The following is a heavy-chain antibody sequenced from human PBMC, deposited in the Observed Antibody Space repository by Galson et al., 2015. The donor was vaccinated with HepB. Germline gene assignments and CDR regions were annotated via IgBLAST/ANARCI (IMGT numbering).Heavy chain of an antibody. D-gene: IGHD2-15*01. CDR2: INADNGNT. CDR3: ARVGNCSGGSCYFSPLDI. Sequence: SVKVSCKASGYTFSAYAIHWVRQAPGQRLEWMGWINADNGNTKYSQRFQDRVTITRDTAASTAYMELSSLRSEDTAVYYCARVGNCSGGSCYFSPLDIWGQGTVFTVSS. CDR1: GYTFSAYA. V-gene: IGHV1-3*01. J-gene: IGHJ3*02.